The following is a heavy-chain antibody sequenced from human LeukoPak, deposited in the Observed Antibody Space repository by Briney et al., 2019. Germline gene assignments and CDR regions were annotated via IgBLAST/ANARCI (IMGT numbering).Heavy chain of an antibody. D-gene: IGHD6-19*01. CDR3: ARDLSRQWLDPDAFDI. CDR2: MNPNSGNT. J-gene: IGHJ3*02. Sequence: GASVEVSCKASGYTFTSYDINWVRQATGQGLEWMGWMNPNSGNTGYAQKFQGRVTITADESTSTAYMELSSLRSEDTAVYYCARDLSRQWLDPDAFDIWGQGTMVTVSS. V-gene: IGHV1-8*03. CDR1: GYTFTSYD.